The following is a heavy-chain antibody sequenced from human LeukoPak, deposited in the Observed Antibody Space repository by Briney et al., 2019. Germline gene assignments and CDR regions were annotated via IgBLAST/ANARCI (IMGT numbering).Heavy chain of an antibody. CDR3: ARRSVDPGYYYMDV. Sequence: SETLSLTCAVYGGSFSGCYWSWIRQPPGKGLEWIGEINHSGSTNYNPPLKSRVTISVDTSKNQFSLKLSSVTAADTAVYYCARRSVDPGYYYMDVWGKGTTVTVSS. J-gene: IGHJ6*03. CDR2: INHSGST. V-gene: IGHV4-34*01. CDR1: GGSFSGCY. D-gene: IGHD1-1*01.